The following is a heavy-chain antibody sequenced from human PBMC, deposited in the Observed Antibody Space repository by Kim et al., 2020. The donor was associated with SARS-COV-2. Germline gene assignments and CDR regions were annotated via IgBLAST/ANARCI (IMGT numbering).Heavy chain of an antibody. CDR2: ISYDGSNK. CDR1: GFTFSSYA. CDR3: RCPGLRLGEDGGFRFDY. Sequence: GGSLRLSCAASGFTFSSYAMHWVRQAPGKGLEWVAVISYDGSNKYYADSVKGRFTISRDNSKNTLYLQMNSLRAEDTAVYYCRCPGLRLGEDGGFRFDYWGQGTLVTVSS. V-gene: IGHV3-30*04. J-gene: IGHJ4*02. D-gene: IGHD3-16*01.